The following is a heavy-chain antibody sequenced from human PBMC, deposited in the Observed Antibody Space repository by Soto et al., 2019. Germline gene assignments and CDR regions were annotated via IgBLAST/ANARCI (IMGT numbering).Heavy chain of an antibody. CDR2: TYYRSKWYN. V-gene: IGHV6-1*01. Sequence: KQSQTLSLTCAISGDSVSSNSAAWNWIRQSPSRGLEWLGRTYYRSKWYNDYAVSVKSRITINPDTSKNQFSLQLNSVTPEDTAVYYCARDRVWDSSPLDYYYYYMDVWGKGTTVTVSS. J-gene: IGHJ6*03. CDR1: GDSVSSNSAA. D-gene: IGHD6-13*01. CDR3: ARDRVWDSSPLDYYYYYMDV.